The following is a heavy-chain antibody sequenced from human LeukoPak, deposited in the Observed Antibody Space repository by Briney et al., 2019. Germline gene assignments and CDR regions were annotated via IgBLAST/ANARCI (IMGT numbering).Heavy chain of an antibody. CDR1: GFTFSSYG. CDR2: ISGSGGST. Sequence: GGSLRLSCAASGFTFSSYGMSWVRQTPGKGLEWVSGISGSGGSTYYADSVKGRFTISRDNSKNTLYLQMNSLRAEDTAVYYCAERGAEVGATVAPGDYWGQGTLVTVSS. CDR3: AERGAEVGATVAPGDY. V-gene: IGHV3-23*01. J-gene: IGHJ4*02. D-gene: IGHD1-26*01.